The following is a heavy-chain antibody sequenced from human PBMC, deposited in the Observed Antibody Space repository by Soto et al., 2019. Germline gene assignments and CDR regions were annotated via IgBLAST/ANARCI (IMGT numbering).Heavy chain of an antibody. V-gene: IGHV1-18*01. J-gene: IGHJ5*02. CDR2: IGPYNGKT. CDR1: GYAFSHYG. Sequence: ASVKVSCKASGYAFSHYGISWVRLAPGQGLEWMGWIGPYNGKTNYAQKLQGRVTMTTDTSTNTAYMELRSLRSDDTAVYYCAKGPQGGYYDSGSFYSSVSWGQGTLVTVSS. CDR3: AKGPQGGYYDSGSFYSSVS. D-gene: IGHD3-10*01.